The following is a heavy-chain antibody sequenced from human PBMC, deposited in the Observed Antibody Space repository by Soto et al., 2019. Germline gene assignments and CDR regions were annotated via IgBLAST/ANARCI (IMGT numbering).Heavy chain of an antibody. CDR1: GGTFSSYT. CDR3: ARDLGGWPDY. V-gene: IGHV1-69*04. J-gene: IGHJ4*02. D-gene: IGHD2-15*01. CDR2: IIPYNGIA. Sequence: SVKVSCKASGGTFSSYTISWVRQAPGQGLEWMGRIIPYNGIANYAQRFQGRVTITTDKSTSTAYMELSSLRSEDTAVYYCARDLGGWPDYWGQGTLVTVSS.